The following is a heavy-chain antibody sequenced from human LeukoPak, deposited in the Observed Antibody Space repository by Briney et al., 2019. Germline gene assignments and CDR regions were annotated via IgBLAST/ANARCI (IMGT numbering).Heavy chain of an antibody. Sequence: GGPLRLSCAASGFTVSSNYMSWVRQAPGKGLEWVSLIYSGDSRYYADSVKGRFTISRDNSKKMLYLQMNSLRAEDTAEYYCARGIAAAGPFDDRGQGTPVTVSS. V-gene: IGHV3-66*01. CDR1: GFTVSSNY. D-gene: IGHD6-13*01. CDR2: IYSGDSR. CDR3: ARGIAAAGPFDD. J-gene: IGHJ4*02.